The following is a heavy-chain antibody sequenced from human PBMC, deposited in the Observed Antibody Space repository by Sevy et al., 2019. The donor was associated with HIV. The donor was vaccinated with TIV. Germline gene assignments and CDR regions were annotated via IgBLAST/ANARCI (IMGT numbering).Heavy chain of an antibody. D-gene: IGHD3-22*01. Sequence: GGSLRLSCAASGFTFSRYWMPWVRQAPGKGLVWVSRINSDGSSKRYEDSVKGRFTISRDNAKNTLYLQMNSLRAEDTAVYYCARDMDYYDSSGRDAFDIWGQGTMVTVSS. V-gene: IGHV3-74*01. CDR1: GFTFSRYW. CDR2: INSDGSSK. CDR3: ARDMDYYDSSGRDAFDI. J-gene: IGHJ3*02.